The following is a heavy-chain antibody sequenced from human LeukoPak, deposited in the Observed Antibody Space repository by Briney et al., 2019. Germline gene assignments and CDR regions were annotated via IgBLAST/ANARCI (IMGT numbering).Heavy chain of an antibody. Sequence: SGGSLRLSCAASGFTFSDYYMSWIRQAPGKGLEWVSYISSSGSTIYYADSVKGRFTISRDNAKNSLYLQMDSLRAEDTAVYYCARSRRWYCSSTSCYGLDYWGQGTLVTVSS. CDR2: ISSSGSTI. J-gene: IGHJ4*02. CDR1: GFTFSDYY. CDR3: ARSRRWYCSSTSCYGLDY. D-gene: IGHD2-2*01. V-gene: IGHV3-11*01.